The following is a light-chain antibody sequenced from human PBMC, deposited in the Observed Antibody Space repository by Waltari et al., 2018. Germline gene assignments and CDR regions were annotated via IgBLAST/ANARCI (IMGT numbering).Light chain of an antibody. CDR2: RDN. CDR1: SCNIGSNY. Sequence: QSVLIQPPSASGTPGQRVTISCSGSSCNIGSNYLCRYQQLPGPAPKLLLFRDNQRPSGVPDRFSASKFGTSASLAISGLRSEDEADYVCSTWDDSLSAWVFGGGTKLTVL. J-gene: IGLJ3*02. CDR3: STWDDSLSAWV. V-gene: IGLV1-47*01.